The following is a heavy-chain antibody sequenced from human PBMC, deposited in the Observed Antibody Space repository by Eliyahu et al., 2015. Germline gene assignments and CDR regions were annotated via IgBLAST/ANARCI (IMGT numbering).Heavy chain of an antibody. J-gene: IGHJ4*02. CDR2: INHSGST. V-gene: IGHV4-34*01. Sequence: QVQLQQWGAGLLKPSETLSLTCAVYGGSXXGYYWXXIRQPPGKGLEWIGEINHSGSTNYNPSLKSRVTISVDTSKNQFSLKLSSVTAADTAVYYCARGRHDYGGKGPFDYWGQGTLVTVSS. CDR1: GGSXXGYY. CDR3: ARGRHDYGGKGPFDY. D-gene: IGHD4-23*01.